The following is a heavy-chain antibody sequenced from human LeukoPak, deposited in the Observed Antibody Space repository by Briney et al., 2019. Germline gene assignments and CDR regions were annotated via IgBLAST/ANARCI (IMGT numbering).Heavy chain of an antibody. CDR2: INPSGGST. V-gene: IGHV1-46*01. CDR3: ATFSTVTKGTDY. CDR1: GYTFTSYY. J-gene: IGHJ4*02. D-gene: IGHD4-17*01. Sequence: ASVKVSCKASGYTFTSYYMHWVRQAPGQGLEWMGIINPSGGSTSYAQKFQGRVTMTRDTSTSTVYMELSSLRSEDTAAYYCATFSTVTKGTDYWGQGTLVTVSS.